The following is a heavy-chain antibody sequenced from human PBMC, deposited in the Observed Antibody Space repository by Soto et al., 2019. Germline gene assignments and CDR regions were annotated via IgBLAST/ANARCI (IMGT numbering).Heavy chain of an antibody. V-gene: IGHV4-59*01. CDR2: IYYSGST. D-gene: IGHD3-22*01. Sequence: SETLSLTCTVSGGSISSYYWSWIRQPPGKGLEWIGYIYYSGSTNYNPSLKSRVTISVDTSKNQFSLKLSSVTAADTAVYYCARTKDYYDSSGYDIPFDIWGQETMVT. CDR3: ARTKDYYDSSGYDIPFDI. CDR1: GGSISSYY. J-gene: IGHJ3*02.